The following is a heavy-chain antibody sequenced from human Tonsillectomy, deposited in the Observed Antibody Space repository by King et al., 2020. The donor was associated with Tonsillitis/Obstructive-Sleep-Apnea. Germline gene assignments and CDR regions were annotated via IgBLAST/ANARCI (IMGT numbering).Heavy chain of an antibody. CDR2: ISGDGGST. CDR1: GFTFDDYA. CDR3: AKALGGVLCRISCYKGAFDI. J-gene: IGHJ3*02. Sequence: QLVQSGGGVVQPGGSLRLSCAASGFTFDDYAMHWVRQAPGKGLEWVSLISGDGGSTYYADSVKGRFTISRDNSKNSLYLQMNSLRTEDTALYYCAKALGGVLCRISCYKGAFDIWGQGTMVTVSS. V-gene: IGHV3-43*02. D-gene: IGHD3-16*01.